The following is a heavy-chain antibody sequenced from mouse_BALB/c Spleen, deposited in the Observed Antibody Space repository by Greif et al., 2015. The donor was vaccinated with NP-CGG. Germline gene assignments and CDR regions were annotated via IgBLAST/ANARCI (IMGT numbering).Heavy chain of an antibody. J-gene: IGHJ3*01. Sequence: EVHLVESGPELVKPGASVKISCKASGYTFTDYNMHWVKQSHGKSLEWIGYIYPYNGGTGYNQKFKNKATLTVDNSSSTAYMELRSLTSEDSAVYYWARGRGISVEAWFAYWGQGTLVTVSA. D-gene: IGHD1-1*01. CDR1: GYTFTDYN. V-gene: IGHV1S29*02. CDR3: ARGRGISVEAWFAY. CDR2: IYPYNGGT.